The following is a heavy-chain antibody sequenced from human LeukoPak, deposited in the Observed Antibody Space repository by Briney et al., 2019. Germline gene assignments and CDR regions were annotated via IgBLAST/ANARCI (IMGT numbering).Heavy chain of an antibody. D-gene: IGHD3-3*01. V-gene: IGHV4-34*01. Sequence: PSETLSLTCAVYGGSFSGYYWSWIRQPPGKGLEWIGEINHSGSTNYNPSLKSRVTMSVDTSKNQFSLKLSSVTAADTAVYYCARGPLRSGYYRPNWFDPWGQGTLVTVSS. CDR3: ARGPLRSGYYRPNWFDP. CDR2: INHSGST. J-gene: IGHJ5*02. CDR1: GGSFSGYY.